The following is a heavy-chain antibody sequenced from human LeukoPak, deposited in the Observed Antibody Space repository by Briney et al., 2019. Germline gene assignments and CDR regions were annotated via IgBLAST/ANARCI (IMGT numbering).Heavy chain of an antibody. CDR1: GYTFTNYA. CDR3: ARDLGASSSLNWFDP. Sequence: GASVKVSCKASGYTFTNYAMHWVRQAPGQRLEWMGWISAYNGNTNYAQKFQGRVTMTRDTSISTAYMELSRLRSDDTAVYYCARDLGASSSLNWFDPWGQGTLVTVSS. V-gene: IGHV1-2*02. J-gene: IGHJ5*02. CDR2: ISAYNGNT. D-gene: IGHD6-13*01.